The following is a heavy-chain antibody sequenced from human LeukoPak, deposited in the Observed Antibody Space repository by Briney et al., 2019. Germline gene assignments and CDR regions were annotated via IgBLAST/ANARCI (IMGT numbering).Heavy chain of an antibody. CDR1: GFTFSSYS. J-gene: IGHJ4*02. V-gene: IGHV3-48*01. Sequence: GGSLRLSCAASGFTFSSYSMNWVRQAPGKGLEWVSYISSSSTIYYADSVKGRFTISRDNAKNSLYLQMNSLRAEDTAVYYCARGLNYGDPVDYWGQGTLVTVSS. CDR3: ARGLNYGDPVDY. D-gene: IGHD4-17*01. CDR2: ISSSSTI.